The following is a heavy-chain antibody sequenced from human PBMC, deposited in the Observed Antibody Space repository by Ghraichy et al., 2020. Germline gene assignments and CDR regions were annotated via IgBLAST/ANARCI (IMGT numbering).Heavy chain of an antibody. J-gene: IGHJ6*03. CDR2: INHSGST. CDR3: ARRAPGESLGYYYYMDV. CDR1: GGSFSGYY. V-gene: IGHV4-34*01. D-gene: IGHD3-16*01. Sequence: SETLSLTCAVYGGSFSGYYWSWIRQPPGKGLEWIGEINHSGSTNYNPSLKSRVTISVDTSKNQFSLKLSSVTAADTVVYYCARRAPGESLGYYYYMDVWGKGTTVTVSS.